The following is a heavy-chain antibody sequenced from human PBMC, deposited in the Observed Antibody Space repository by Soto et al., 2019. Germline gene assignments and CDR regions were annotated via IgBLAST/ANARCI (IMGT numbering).Heavy chain of an antibody. D-gene: IGHD3-22*01. J-gene: IGHJ3*02. Sequence: GASLKISCKGSGYSFTSYWISWVRQMPGKGLEWMGRIDPSDSYTNYSPSFQGHVTISADKSISTAYLQWSSLKASDTAMYYCARHPKDYYDSSGDAFDIWGQGTMVTVSS. CDR2: IDPSDSYT. V-gene: IGHV5-10-1*01. CDR1: GYSFTSYW. CDR3: ARHPKDYYDSSGDAFDI.